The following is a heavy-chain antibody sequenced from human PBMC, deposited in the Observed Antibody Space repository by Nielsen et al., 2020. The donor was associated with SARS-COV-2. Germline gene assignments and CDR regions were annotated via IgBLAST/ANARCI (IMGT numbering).Heavy chain of an antibody. D-gene: IGHD3-10*01. CDR2: VSASGGST. J-gene: IGHJ3*01. V-gene: IGHV3-23*01. CDR1: GFPFNIYA. CDR3: AKDGVVRGDALDL. Sequence: GSLRLSCAASGFPFNIYAMAWVRRAPGRGLQWATGVSASGGSTYYTDSVKGRFSISRDNSKNTLFLQMHILRVEDTALYYCAKDGVVRGDALDLWGQGTMVTVSS.